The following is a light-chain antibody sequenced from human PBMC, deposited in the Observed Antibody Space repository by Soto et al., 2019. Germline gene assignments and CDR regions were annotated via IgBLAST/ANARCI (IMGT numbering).Light chain of an antibody. CDR1: QRLVQQNVCKV. J-gene: IGKJ3*01. CDR2: LGP. Sequence: VLTHSPPSLPGRPAEPASISVRSSQRLVQQNVCKVLDWYLQKPGQYTQLLIYLGPNRAPVVPDRFSGSGSGTDCTLNISRLEAEAVGVYYCMQALQTPRTLGPGTNLDIK. V-gene: IGKV2-28*01. CDR3: MQALQTPRT.